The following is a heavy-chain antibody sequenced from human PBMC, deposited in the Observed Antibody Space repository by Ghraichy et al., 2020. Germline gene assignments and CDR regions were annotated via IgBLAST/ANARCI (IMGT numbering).Heavy chain of an antibody. J-gene: IGHJ4*02. CDR2: IYYSGST. CDR3: ARTIRGIDIDY. V-gene: IGHV4-59*01. CDR1: GGSISSYY. D-gene: IGHD6-13*01. Sequence: SETLSLTCTVSGGSISSYYWSWIRQPPGKGLEWIGYIYYSGSTNYNPSLKSRVTISVDTSKNQFSLKLSSVTAADTAVYYCARTIRGIDIDYWGQGTLVTVSS.